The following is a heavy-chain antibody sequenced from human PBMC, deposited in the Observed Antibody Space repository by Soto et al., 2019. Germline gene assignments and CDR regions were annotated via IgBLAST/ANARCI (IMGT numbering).Heavy chain of an antibody. V-gene: IGHV3-53*01. CDR3: ARNYYDSGGGFDY. D-gene: IGHD3-22*01. CDR1: GFTVSSNY. J-gene: IGHJ4*02. CDR2: IYSGGST. Sequence: EVQLVESGGGLIQPGGSLRLSCVASGFTVSSNYMSWVRQAPGKGLEWVSVIYSGGSTYYADSVKGRFTISRDNSKNTLYLQMNSLRAEATAGYYCARNYYDSGGGFDYWGQGTLVTVSS.